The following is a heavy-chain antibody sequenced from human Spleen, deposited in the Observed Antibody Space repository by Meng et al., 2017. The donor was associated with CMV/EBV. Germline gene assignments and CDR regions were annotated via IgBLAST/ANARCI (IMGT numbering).Heavy chain of an antibody. CDR2: ISYDGSNK. D-gene: IGHD3-22*01. V-gene: IGHV3-30-3*01. CDR1: GFTFSTYA. J-gene: IGHJ5*02. CDR3: ARGCYYDSSGQNWFDP. Sequence: QVQLVESGGGVVQPRSSLVPSSAAPGFTFSTYAMHWVRQTPGKGLEWVAVISYDGSNKYYADSVKGRFTISRDNSKNTLHLQMNTLRAAETALYYCARGCYYDSSGQNWFDPWGQGTLVTVSS.